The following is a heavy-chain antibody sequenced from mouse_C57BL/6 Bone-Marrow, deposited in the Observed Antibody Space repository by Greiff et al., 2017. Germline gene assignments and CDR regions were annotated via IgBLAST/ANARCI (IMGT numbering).Heavy chain of an antibody. Sequence: VQLQQSGAELARPGASVKLSCKASGYTFTSYGISWVKQRTGQGLEWIGEIYPRSGNTYYNEKFKGKATLAADKSSSTAYMELRSLTSEDSAVYFCARRRTGPFAYWGQGTLVTVSA. CDR2: IYPRSGNT. V-gene: IGHV1-81*01. J-gene: IGHJ3*01. CDR3: ARRRTGPFAY. D-gene: IGHD4-1*01. CDR1: GYTFTSYG.